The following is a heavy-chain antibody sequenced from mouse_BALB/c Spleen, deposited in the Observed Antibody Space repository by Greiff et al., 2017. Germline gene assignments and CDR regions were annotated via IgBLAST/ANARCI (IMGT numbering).Heavy chain of an antibody. CDR2: ISYSGST. Sequence: VQLKESGPGLVKPSQSLSLTCTVTGYSITSDYAWNWIRQFPGNKLEWMGYISYSGSTSYNPSLKSRISITRDTSKNQFFLQLNSVTTEDTATYYCARSPAATWSFDYWGQGTTLTVSS. CDR3: ARSPAATWSFDY. D-gene: IGHD1-2*01. J-gene: IGHJ2*01. V-gene: IGHV3-2*02. CDR1: GYSITSDYA.